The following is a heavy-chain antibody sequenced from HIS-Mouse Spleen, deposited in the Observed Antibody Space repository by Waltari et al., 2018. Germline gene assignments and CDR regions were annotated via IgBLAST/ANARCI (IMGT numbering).Heavy chain of an antibody. D-gene: IGHD3-22*01. J-gene: IGHJ4*02. Sequence: QLQLQESGPGLVKPSETLSLTCTVSGGSISSSSYYWGWIRQPPGKGLEWIGSIYSSGRTYYNPSLKSRGTISVDTSKNQFSLKLRSVTAADTAVYYCARQYYYDSSGYTLDYWGQGTLVTVSS. V-gene: IGHV4-39*01. CDR3: ARQYYYDSSGYTLDY. CDR2: IYSSGRT. CDR1: GGSISSSSYY.